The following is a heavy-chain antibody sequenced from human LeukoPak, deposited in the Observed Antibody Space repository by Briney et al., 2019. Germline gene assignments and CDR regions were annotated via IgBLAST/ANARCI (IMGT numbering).Heavy chain of an antibody. Sequence: PGGSLRLSCAGSGFSFTGYWMHWVRQTPGKGLVWISRIYSDGRSLTYADSVKGRFTISRDNAKNMLYLQMNSLRADDTGVYYCARGRGLGEFAVASFDSWGQGTLVTVSP. CDR1: GFSFTGYW. V-gene: IGHV3-74*01. J-gene: IGHJ4*02. D-gene: IGHD6-19*01. CDR3: ARGRGLGEFAVASFDS. CDR2: IYSDGRSL.